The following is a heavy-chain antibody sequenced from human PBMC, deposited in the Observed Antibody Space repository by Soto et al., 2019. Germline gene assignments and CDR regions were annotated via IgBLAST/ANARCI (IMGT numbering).Heavy chain of an antibody. CDR3: AHTRYCTNGVCYSEYCQH. Sequence: QITLKESGPTLVNPTQTLTLTCTFSGFSLSTSGVGVGWIIQPTGKALEWLALIYWDDDKRYSPSLKSRLTITKDTSKNQVVLTMTNMDPVDTATYYFAHTRYCTNGVCYSEYCQHWCQGTLVTVSS. D-gene: IGHD2-8*01. CDR1: GFSLSTSGVG. CDR2: IYWDDDK. J-gene: IGHJ1*01. V-gene: IGHV2-5*02.